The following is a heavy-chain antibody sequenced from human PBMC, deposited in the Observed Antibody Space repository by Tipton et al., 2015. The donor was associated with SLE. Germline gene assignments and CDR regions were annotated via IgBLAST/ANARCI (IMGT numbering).Heavy chain of an antibody. CDR1: GGSFSGYY. CDR2: INHSGST. Sequence: TLSLTCAVYGGSFSGYYWSWIRQPPGKGLEWIGEINHSGSTNYNPSLKSRVTISVDTSKNQFSLKLSSVAAADTAVYYCARDGAIFGPGQGYYGMDVWGQGTTVTVSS. CDR3: ARDGAIFGPGQGYYGMDV. V-gene: IGHV4-34*01. J-gene: IGHJ6*02. D-gene: IGHD3-3*01.